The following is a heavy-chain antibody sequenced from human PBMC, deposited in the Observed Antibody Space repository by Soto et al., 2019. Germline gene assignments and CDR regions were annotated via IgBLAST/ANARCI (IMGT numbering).Heavy chain of an antibody. CDR2: INPATGAA. Sequence: QLHLVQSGAVVKKPGASVTVSCSASGYPVTAYYMHWVRQAPGRGLEWMGGINPATGAAKYTQTFQGRGTLPRDTSTSTAFMELSGLTSGAPAVFYWAGGGGVGVAGSAAFDMWGQGTLVTVSS. J-gene: IGHJ3*02. CDR3: AGGGGVGVAGSAAFDM. V-gene: IGHV1-2*02. CDR1: GYPVTAYY. D-gene: IGHD3-3*01.